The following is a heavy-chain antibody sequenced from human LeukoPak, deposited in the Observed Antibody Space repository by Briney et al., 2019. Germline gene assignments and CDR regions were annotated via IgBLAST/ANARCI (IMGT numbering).Heavy chain of an antibody. Sequence: SVKVSCKASGGTFSSYAISWVRQAPGQGLEWMGRIIPILGIANYAQKFQGRVTITADKSTSTAYMELSSLRSEDTAVYYCARDPRAPYPEFVYWGQGTLVTVSS. CDR2: IIPILGIA. D-gene: IGHD2-2*02. V-gene: IGHV1-69*04. CDR3: ARDPRAPYPEFVY. CDR1: GGTFSSYA. J-gene: IGHJ4*02.